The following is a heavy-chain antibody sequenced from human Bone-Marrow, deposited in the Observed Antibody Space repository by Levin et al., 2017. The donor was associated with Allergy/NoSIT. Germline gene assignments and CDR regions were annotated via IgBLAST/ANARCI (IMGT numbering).Heavy chain of an antibody. CDR3: AREFYYGLDV. J-gene: IGHJ6*02. V-gene: IGHV3-74*03. CDR2: LNGDATII. Sequence: PGGSLRLSCVASGFTFSRHWMHWVRQGVEKGPVWVSRLNGDATIIEYVDSVKGRFTISRDNAKNTLYLQMNNLRVEDTAVYFCAREFYYGLDVWGQGTTVTVSS. CDR1: GFTFSRHW.